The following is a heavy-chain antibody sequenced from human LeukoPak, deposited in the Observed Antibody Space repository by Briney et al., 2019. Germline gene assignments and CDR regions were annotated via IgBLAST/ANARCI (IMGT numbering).Heavy chain of an antibody. J-gene: IGHJ4*02. CDR3: ARFNFWSGYYDY. D-gene: IGHD3-3*01. Sequence: TSETLSLTCTVSGGSISIYYWSWIRQPPGKGLEWIGYIYYSGSTNYNPSLKSRVTISVDTSKNQFSLKLSSVTAADTAVYYCARFNFWSGYYDYWGQGTLVTVSS. CDR2: IYYSGST. CDR1: GGSISIYY. V-gene: IGHV4-59*01.